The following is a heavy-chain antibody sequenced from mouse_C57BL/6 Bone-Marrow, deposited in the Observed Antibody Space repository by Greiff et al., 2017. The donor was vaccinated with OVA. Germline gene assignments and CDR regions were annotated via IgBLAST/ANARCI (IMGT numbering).Heavy chain of an antibody. Sequence: QVQLQQPGAELVMPGASVKLSCKASGYTFTSYWMHWVKQSPGQGLEWIGEIDPSDSYTNYNQKFKGKSTLTVDKSSSTAYMQLSSLTSEDSAVYYGARYYYGSSHCYFDVWGTGTTVTVSS. V-gene: IGHV1-69*01. CDR1: GYTFTSYW. CDR2: IDPSDSYT. J-gene: IGHJ1*03. CDR3: ARYYYGSSHCYFDV. D-gene: IGHD1-1*01.